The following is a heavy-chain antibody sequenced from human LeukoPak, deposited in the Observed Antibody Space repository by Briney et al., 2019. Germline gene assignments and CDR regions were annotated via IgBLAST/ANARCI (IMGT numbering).Heavy chain of an antibody. J-gene: IGHJ6*02. V-gene: IGHV4-59*08. D-gene: IGHD3-10*02. CDR3: TRHMSYYYGTDV. CDR2: IYYSGTT. Sequence: PSETLSLTCTVSGGSISSYYWSWIRQPPGKGLEWIGYIYYSGTTNYNPSLKSRVTISVDTSKNQFSLKLSSVTAADTAVYFCTRHMSYYYGTDVWGQGTTVTVSS. CDR1: GGSISSYY.